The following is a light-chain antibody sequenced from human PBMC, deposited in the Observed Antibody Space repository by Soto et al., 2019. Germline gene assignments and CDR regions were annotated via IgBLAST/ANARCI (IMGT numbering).Light chain of an antibody. CDR1: QSVSNN. J-gene: IGKJ4*01. Sequence: EIVMTQSPATLSVSPGERATLSCRASQSVSNNFAWYQQKPGQAPRLLIYDASTRATGIPARFSGSGSGTEFTLTISSLQSEDFAVYYCQQYNNWPLTFGGGTKVEIK. CDR3: QQYNNWPLT. V-gene: IGKV3-15*01. CDR2: DAS.